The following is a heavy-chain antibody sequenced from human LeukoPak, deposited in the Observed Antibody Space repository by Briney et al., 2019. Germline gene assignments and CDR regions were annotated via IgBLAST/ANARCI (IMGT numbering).Heavy chain of an antibody. J-gene: IGHJ4*02. Sequence: GGSLRLSCAASGFTFSSFAMNWVRQVPGKGLEWVSYIGGSGGSTYYADSVKGRFTISRDNSKNTLYLQMNSLRAEDTATYYCAKLVGSTYYWGQGTLVTVSS. V-gene: IGHV3-23*01. CDR1: GFTFSSFA. CDR2: IGGSGGST. D-gene: IGHD1-26*01. CDR3: AKLVGSTYY.